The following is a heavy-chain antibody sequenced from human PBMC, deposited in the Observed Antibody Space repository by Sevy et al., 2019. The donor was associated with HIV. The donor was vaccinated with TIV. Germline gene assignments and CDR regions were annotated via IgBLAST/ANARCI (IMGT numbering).Heavy chain of an antibody. CDR2: IYYSGST. V-gene: IGHV4-59*08. Sequence: SETLSLTCTVSGGSISSYYWSWIRQPPGKGLEWIGYIYYSGSTNYNPSLKSRVTISVDTSKNQFSLKLSSVTAADTAVYYCARQGITGKFAAAVGVHYYYYYMDVWGKGTTVTVSS. D-gene: IGHD1-20*01. CDR1: GGSISSYY. CDR3: ARQGITGKFAAAVGVHYYYYYMDV. J-gene: IGHJ6*03.